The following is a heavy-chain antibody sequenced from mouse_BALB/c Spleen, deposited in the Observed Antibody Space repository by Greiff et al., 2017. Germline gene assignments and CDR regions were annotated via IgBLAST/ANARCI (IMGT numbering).Heavy chain of an antibody. Sequence: EVMLVESGGGLVQPGGSLKLSCAASGFTFSSYGMSWVRQTPDKRLELVATINSNGGSTYYPDSVKGRFTISRDNAKNTLYLQMSSLKSEDTAMYCCARDGKRAMDYWGQGTSVTVSS. CDR1: GFTFSSYG. V-gene: IGHV5-6-3*01. CDR3: ARDGKRAMDY. J-gene: IGHJ4*01. D-gene: IGHD2-1*01. CDR2: INSNGGST.